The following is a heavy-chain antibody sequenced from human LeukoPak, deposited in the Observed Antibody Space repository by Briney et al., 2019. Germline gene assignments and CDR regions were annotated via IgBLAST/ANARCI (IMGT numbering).Heavy chain of an antibody. D-gene: IGHD3/OR15-3a*01. Sequence: PGGSLRLSCAASGFTFTNAWMSWVRQAPGKGLEWVSAISGSGGSTYYADSVKGRFTISRDNSKNTLYLQMNSLRAEDTAVYYCAKERTGPFDYWGQGTLVTVSS. J-gene: IGHJ4*02. CDR3: AKERTGPFDY. V-gene: IGHV3-23*01. CDR1: GFTFTNAW. CDR2: ISGSGGST.